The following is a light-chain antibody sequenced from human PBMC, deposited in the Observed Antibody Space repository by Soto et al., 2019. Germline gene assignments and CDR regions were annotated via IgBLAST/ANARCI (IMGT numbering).Light chain of an antibody. CDR3: QQTYSTPIT. CDR1: QTISTA. CDR2: ALS. Sequence: DIQMTQSPSSLSASVGDRVTITCRASQTISTALNWYQQRPGKAPNLLIHALSSLQSGVPPRFSGAGSGTDFTLTISSLQPEDFATYYCQQTYSTPITFGQGTRLDI. V-gene: IGKV1-39*01. J-gene: IGKJ5*01.